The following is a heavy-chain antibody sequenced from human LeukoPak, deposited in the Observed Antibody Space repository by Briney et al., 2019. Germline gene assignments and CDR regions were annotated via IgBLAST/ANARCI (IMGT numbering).Heavy chain of an antibody. V-gene: IGHV5-51*01. CDR1: GYSFTTYW. CDR2: IYPGDSDT. Sequence: GESLKISCKASGYSFTTYWIGWVRQMPGKGLEWMGNIYPGDSDTRYNPSFDGQVTISADKSISTAYLQWSNLKASDTAIYYCVSQYNNFAYWGQGTLVTVSS. D-gene: IGHD5-24*01. CDR3: VSQYNNFAY. J-gene: IGHJ4*02.